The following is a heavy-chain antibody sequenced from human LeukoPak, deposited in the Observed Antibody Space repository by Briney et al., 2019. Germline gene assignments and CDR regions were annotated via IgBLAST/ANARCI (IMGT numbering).Heavy chain of an antibody. CDR1: GFTFSSYW. J-gene: IGHJ4*02. CDR2: INSDGSST. Sequence: GGSLRLSCAASGFTFSSYWMHWVRQAPGKGLVWVSRINSDGSSTSCADSVKGRFTISRDNSKNTLYLQMNSLRAEDTAVYYCARDAAAQQLVHYFDYWGQGTLVTVPS. CDR3: ARDAAAQQLVHYFDY. V-gene: IGHV3-74*01. D-gene: IGHD6-13*01.